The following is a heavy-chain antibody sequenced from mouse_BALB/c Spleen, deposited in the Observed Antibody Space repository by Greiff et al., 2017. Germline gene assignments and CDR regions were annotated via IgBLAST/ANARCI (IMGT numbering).Heavy chain of an antibody. CDR3: ARDQRAYYYGSSPYYYAMDY. CDR1: GFSLTGYG. Sequence: VKLVESGPGLVAPSQSLSITCTVSGFSLTGYGVNWVRQPPGKGLEWLGMIWGDGSTDYNSALKSRLSISKDNSKSQVFLKMNSLQTDDTARYYCARDQRAYYYGSSPYYYAMDYWGQGTSVTVSS. J-gene: IGHJ4*01. V-gene: IGHV2-6-7*01. CDR2: IWGDGST. D-gene: IGHD1-1*01.